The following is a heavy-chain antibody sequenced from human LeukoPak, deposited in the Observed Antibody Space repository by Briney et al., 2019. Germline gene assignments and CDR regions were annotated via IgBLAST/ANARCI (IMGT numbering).Heavy chain of an antibody. CDR3: ARGRCSSTSCYKSGYYYYYYMDV. D-gene: IGHD2-2*02. CDR1: GYTFTSYD. CDR2: MNPNSGDT. V-gene: IGHV1-8*03. J-gene: IGHJ6*03. Sequence: GASVKVSCKASGYTFTSYDINWVRQATGQGLEWMGWMNPNSGDTGYAQKFQGRVTITRNTSISTAYMELSSLRSEDTAVYYCARGRCSSTSCYKSGYYYYYYMDVWGKGTTVTVSS.